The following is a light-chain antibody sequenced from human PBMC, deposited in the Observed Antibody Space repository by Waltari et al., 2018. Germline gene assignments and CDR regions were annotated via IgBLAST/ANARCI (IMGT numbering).Light chain of an antibody. CDR2: DTS. J-gene: IGKJ1*01. CDR3: QQHGSFPRT. Sequence: EMVLMQSPGTLSLSPGERATRSCRTSQNVINNYLAWFQQKPGQVHSLLIYDTSHRATGIPDRFSGRGFGTDFTLTISRLEPEDFAVYYCQQHGSFPRTFGQGTKVEI. V-gene: IGKV3-20*01. CDR1: QNVINNY.